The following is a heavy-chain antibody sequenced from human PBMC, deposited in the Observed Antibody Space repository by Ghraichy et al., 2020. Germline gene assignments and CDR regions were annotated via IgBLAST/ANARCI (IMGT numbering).Heavy chain of an antibody. V-gene: IGHV1-2*06. CDR1: GYTFTGYY. CDR2: INPNSGGT. J-gene: IGHJ6*03. CDR3: ARDSGLDDFWSGYFADPYYYYMDV. D-gene: IGHD3-3*01. Sequence: ASVKVSCKASGYTFTGYYMHWVRQAPGQGLEWMGRINPNSGGTNYAQKFQGRVTMTRDTSISTAYMELSRLRSDDTAVYYCARDSGLDDFWSGYFADPYYYYMDVWGKGTTVTVSS.